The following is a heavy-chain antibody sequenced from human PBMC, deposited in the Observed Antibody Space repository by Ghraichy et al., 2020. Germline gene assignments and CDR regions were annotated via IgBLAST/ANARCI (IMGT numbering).Heavy chain of an antibody. CDR2: ISGSGGTT. D-gene: IGHD3-10*01. J-gene: IGHJ6*02. Sequence: GESLRLSCAASGFTFNTYAMTWVRQAPGKGLEWVSTISGSGGTTYYADSVKGRFTISRDNSKNTLYLQMNSLRAEDTAIYYCAKGGIGDDQNYYYYGMDVWGLGTTVTVSS. CDR3: AKGGIGDDQNYYYYGMDV. V-gene: IGHV3-23*01. CDR1: GFTFNTYA.